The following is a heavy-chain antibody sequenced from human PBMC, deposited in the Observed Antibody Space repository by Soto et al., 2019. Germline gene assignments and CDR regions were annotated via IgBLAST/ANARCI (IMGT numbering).Heavy chain of an antibody. V-gene: IGHV4-31*02. CDR3: ARDYFRLGYFDY. Sequence: TLSLTCTVSGASISRGAYFWSWIRQHPGKGLEWIGHIYFSGATDYNPSLKSRVTISLDTSKTQFSLNLSSVTAADTAVYYCARDYFRLGYFDYWGQGARVTVSS. CDR2: IYFSGAT. D-gene: IGHD3-9*01. CDR1: GASISRGAYF. J-gene: IGHJ4*02.